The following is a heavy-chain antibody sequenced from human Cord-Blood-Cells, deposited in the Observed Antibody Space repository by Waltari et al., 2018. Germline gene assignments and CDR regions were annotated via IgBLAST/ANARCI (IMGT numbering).Heavy chain of an antibody. J-gene: IGHJ6*02. CDR3: AKDTLYGMDV. CDR2: IRYDGSNK. V-gene: IGHV3-30*02. Sequence: QVQLVESGGGVVQPGGSLRLSCAASGFPFSSYGMHGVRQAPGKGLEWVAFIRYDGSNKYYADSVKGRFTISRDNSKNTLYLQMNSLRAEDTAVYYCAKDTLYGMDVWGQGTTVTVSS. CDR1: GFPFSSYG. D-gene: IGHD3-16*01.